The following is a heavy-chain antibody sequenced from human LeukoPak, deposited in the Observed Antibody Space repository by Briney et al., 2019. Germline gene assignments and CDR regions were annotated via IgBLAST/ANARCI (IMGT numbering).Heavy chain of an antibody. Sequence: GRSLRLSCAASGFIFDDYAMHWVRQAPGKGLEGVSGISWDSDSIDYADSVKGRFTISRDNAKNSLYLQMNSLRAEDMALYYCAKGGGGRLIYYYYMDVWGKGTTVTVSS. D-gene: IGHD3-16*01. CDR3: AKGGGGRLIYYYYMDV. J-gene: IGHJ6*03. CDR2: ISWDSDSI. CDR1: GFIFDDYA. V-gene: IGHV3-9*03.